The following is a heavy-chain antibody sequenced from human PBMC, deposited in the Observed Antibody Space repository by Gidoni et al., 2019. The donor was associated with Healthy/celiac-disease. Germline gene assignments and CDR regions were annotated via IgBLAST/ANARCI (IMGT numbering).Heavy chain of an antibody. CDR3: ARGITMVRGVIGGAFDI. J-gene: IGHJ3*02. Sequence: EVQLVETGGGLIQPGGSLRLSCAASGFTVSSNYMSWVRQAPGKGLGWVSFIYSGGSTYYADSVKGRFTISRDNSKNTLYLQMNSLRAEDTAVYYCARGITMVRGVIGGAFDIWGQGTMVTVSS. V-gene: IGHV3-53*02. CDR1: GFTVSSNY. D-gene: IGHD3-10*01. CDR2: IYSGGST.